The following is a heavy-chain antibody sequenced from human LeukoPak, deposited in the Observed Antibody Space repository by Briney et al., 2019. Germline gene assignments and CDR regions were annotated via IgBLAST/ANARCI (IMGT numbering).Heavy chain of an antibody. CDR1: GFTFSDYN. Sequence: GGSLRLSCAASGFTFSDYNMRWIRQAPGKGLEWVSSISRSGSTKYYADSVKGRFTISRDNAKNSLFLQMNNLRAEDTAVYYCVTEVSGSFPTWGQGTLVTVSS. CDR2: ISRSGSTK. V-gene: IGHV3-11*01. CDR3: VTEVSGSFPT. D-gene: IGHD1-26*01. J-gene: IGHJ4*02.